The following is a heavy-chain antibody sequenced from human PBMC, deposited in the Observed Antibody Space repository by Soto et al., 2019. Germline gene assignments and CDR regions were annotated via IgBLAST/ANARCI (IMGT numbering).Heavy chain of an antibody. CDR3: SADLPYWGAYAFDY. CDR1: GFSFNAAW. J-gene: IGHJ4*02. D-gene: IGHD3-16*01. CDR2: IKSRVNGETR. Sequence: DVYLAESGGDLVKPGGSLRLSCAASGFSFNAAWMNWVRQSPGKGLEWVGRIKSRVNGETRDYAGSVRGRFTISRDDSKNMVYLEMNSLRTEDTAVYYCSADLPYWGAYAFDYWGQRILVTVSS. V-gene: IGHV3-15*07.